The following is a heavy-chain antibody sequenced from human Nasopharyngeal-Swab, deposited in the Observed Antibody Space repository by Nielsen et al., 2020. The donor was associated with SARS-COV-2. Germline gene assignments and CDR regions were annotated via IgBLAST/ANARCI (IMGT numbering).Heavy chain of an antibody. D-gene: IGHD1-26*01. CDR2: IRSKTYGGAP. J-gene: IGHJ3*02. Sequence: GESLKISCPTSGFTFGDYAMIWFRQAPGKGLEWVGFIRSKTYGGAPEHAASVTGRFTISRDGAESIAYLQMNSLETEDTGVYYCARSVGSFYGQGAFDIWGQGTMVTVSS. V-gene: IGHV3-49*01. CDR1: GFTFGDYA. CDR3: ARSVGSFYGQGAFDI.